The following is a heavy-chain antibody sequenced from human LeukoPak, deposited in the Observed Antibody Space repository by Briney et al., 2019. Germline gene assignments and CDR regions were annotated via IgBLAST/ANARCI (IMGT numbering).Heavy chain of an antibody. V-gene: IGHV1-2*02. Sequence: ITSTSGATNYPQTLHGRDTMNRDTYKSTAYMEASRLRSDDRAVYYCARVDYSSAFQLDYWGQGTLVTVSS. CDR3: ARVDYSSAFQLDY. D-gene: IGHD5-12*01. CDR2: ITSTSGAT. J-gene: IGHJ4*02.